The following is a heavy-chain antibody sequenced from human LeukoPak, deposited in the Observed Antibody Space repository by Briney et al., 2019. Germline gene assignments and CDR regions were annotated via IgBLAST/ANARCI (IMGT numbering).Heavy chain of an antibody. J-gene: IGHJ4*02. CDR3: ARGDYGGNSVDY. D-gene: IGHD4-23*01. CDR1: GGSISTYY. V-gene: IGHV4-59*01. Sequence: SGTLSLTCTVSGGSISTYYWSWIRQPPGKGLEWLGYIFYSGSTNYNPSLKSRVTISVDTSKNQISLKLSSVTAADTVVYYCARGDYGGNSVDYWGQGTLVTVSS. CDR2: IFYSGST.